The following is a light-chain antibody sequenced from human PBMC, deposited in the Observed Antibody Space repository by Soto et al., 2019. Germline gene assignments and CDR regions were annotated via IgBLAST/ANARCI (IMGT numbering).Light chain of an antibody. CDR3: CSYEGSSTFGDAYVV. CDR1: SSDVGSYNL. V-gene: IGLV2-23*02. CDR2: EVS. J-gene: IGLJ2*01. Sequence: QSALTQPASVSGSPGQSITISCTGTSSDVGSYNLVSWYQQHPGKAPKLMIYEVSKLPSGVSNRFSGYKSGNTASLTIHGLQAEYEADYYCCSYEGSSTFGDAYVVFGGGTNHTVL.